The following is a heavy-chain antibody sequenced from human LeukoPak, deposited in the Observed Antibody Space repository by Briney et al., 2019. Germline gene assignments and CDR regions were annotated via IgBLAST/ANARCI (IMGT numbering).Heavy chain of an antibody. CDR2: ISWNSGSI. CDR1: GFTFDDYA. CDR3: AKDTRSRGGYYYYYMDV. D-gene: IGHD3-10*01. Sequence: PGGSLRLSCAASGFTFDDYAMHWVRQAPGKGLEWVSGISWNSGSIGYADSVKGRFTISRDNAKNSLYLRMNSLRAEDTALYYCAKDTRSRGGYYYYYMDVWGKGTAVTVSS. V-gene: IGHV3-9*01. J-gene: IGHJ6*03.